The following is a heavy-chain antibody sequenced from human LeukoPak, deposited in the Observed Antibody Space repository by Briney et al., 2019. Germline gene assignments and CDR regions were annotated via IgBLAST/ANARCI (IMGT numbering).Heavy chain of an antibody. CDR2: ISSSGSTI. V-gene: IGHV3-48*03. CDR1: GFTFSSYE. J-gene: IGHJ4*02. Sequence: GGSLRLSCAASGFTFSSYEMNWVRQAPGKGLEWVSYISSSGSTIYYADSVKGRFTISRDNAKNSLYLQMNSLRAEDTAVYYCARVDSSGWYDVANWGQGTLVTVSS. CDR3: ARVDSSGWYDVAN. D-gene: IGHD6-19*01.